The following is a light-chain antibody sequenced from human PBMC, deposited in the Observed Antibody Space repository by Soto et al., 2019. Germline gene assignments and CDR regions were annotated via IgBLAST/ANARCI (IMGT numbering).Light chain of an antibody. CDR2: GNN. J-gene: IGLJ1*01. CDR1: SSNIGADFD. V-gene: IGLV1-40*01. CDR3: QSYDSSLSSYV. Sequence: QLVLTQPPSVSGAPGQRVTISCTGSSSNIGADFDVHWYQQLPNAAPKLLIYGNNNRPSGVPDRISGSKSGTSASLAITGLQAEDEADYYCQSYDSSLSSYVFGTGTKLTVL.